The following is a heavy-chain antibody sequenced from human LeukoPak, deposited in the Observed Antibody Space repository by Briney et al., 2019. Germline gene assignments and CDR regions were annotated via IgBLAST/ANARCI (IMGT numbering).Heavy chain of an antibody. Sequence: ESLWISCMGSRFHFTSYSLSGARQMPGKGLEWMGRIDPSDSYTNDCPSFQGHVTISTDKSISTAYLQWSSLEASDTAMYYCATSGHYGMDLWGQGTTVTVSS. CDR2: IDPSDSYT. V-gene: IGHV5-10-1*01. CDR3: ATSGHYGMDL. D-gene: IGHD7-27*01. J-gene: IGHJ6*02. CDR1: RFHFTSYS.